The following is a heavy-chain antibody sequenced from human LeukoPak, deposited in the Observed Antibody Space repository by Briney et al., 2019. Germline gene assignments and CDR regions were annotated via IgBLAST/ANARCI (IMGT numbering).Heavy chain of an antibody. D-gene: IGHD2-2*01. Sequence: PGGSLRLSCAASGFTFSSYAMHWVRQAPGKGLEWVAVISYDGSNKYYADSVKGRFTISRDNSKNTLYLQMNSLRAEDTAVYYCARAKGSSTSYYYFDYWGQGTLVTVSS. CDR3: ARAKGSSTSYYYFDY. J-gene: IGHJ4*02. V-gene: IGHV3-30-3*01. CDR1: GFTFSSYA. CDR2: ISYDGSNK.